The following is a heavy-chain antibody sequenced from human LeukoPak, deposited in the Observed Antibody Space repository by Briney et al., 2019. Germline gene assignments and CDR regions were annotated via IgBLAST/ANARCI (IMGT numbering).Heavy chain of an antibody. D-gene: IGHD3-10*01. CDR1: GGTFSNYA. CDR2: IIPIFGTA. Sequence: ASVNVSCKTSGGTFSNYAISWGRQAPGQGLEWMGGIIPIFGTASYAQKFQGRVTITADESTSTAYMELSSLRSEDTAVYYCARDLGDSFDYWGQGTLVTVSS. CDR3: ARDLGDSFDY. J-gene: IGHJ4*02. V-gene: IGHV1-69*13.